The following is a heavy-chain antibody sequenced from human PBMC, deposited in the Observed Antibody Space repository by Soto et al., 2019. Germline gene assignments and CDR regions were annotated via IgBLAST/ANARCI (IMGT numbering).Heavy chain of an antibody. J-gene: IGHJ6*02. CDR3: QGTGDSSGYLSPGMDV. Sequence: GGSLRLSCAASGFTFSNAWMNWVRQAPGKGLEWVGRIKSKTDGGTTDYAAPVKGRFTISRDDSKNTLYLQMNSLKTEDTAVYYCQGTGDSSGYLSPGMDVWGQGTTVTVSS. D-gene: IGHD3-22*01. V-gene: IGHV3-15*07. CDR2: IKSKTDGGTT. CDR1: GFTFSNAW.